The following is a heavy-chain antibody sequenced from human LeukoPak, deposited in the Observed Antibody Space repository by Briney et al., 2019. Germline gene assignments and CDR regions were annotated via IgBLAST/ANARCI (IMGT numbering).Heavy chain of an antibody. CDR1: GFLFSTYE. V-gene: IGHV3-48*03. Sequence: GGSLRLSCAASGFLFSTYEMNWVRQALGKGLEWVSYIGPSDSPKFYEDTVRGRSTISRDDAQNTLYLEISRLTAEDTGVYYCGKGDPHADFWGHGTLVTVSS. CDR2: IGPSDSPK. CDR3: GKGDPHADF. J-gene: IGHJ5*01.